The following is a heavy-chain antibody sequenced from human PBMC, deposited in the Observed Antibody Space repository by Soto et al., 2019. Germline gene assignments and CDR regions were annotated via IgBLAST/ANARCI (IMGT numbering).Heavy chain of an antibody. CDR3: ARDLGYCSSTSCYKVDWFDP. V-gene: IGHV1-18*01. J-gene: IGHJ5*02. CDR2: ISAYNGNT. D-gene: IGHD2-2*02. CDR1: GYTFTSYG. Sequence: QVQLVQSGAEVKKPGASVKVSCKASGYTFTSYGISWVRQAPGQGLEWMGWISAYNGNTNYAQKRQGRVTKTNNPSTSPASMALRSLRSDDTAVYYCARDLGYCSSTSCYKVDWFDPWGQGTLVTVS.